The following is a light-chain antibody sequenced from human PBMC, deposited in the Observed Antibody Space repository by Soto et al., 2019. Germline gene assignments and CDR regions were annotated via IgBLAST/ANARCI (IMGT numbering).Light chain of an antibody. CDR2: LNSDGSH. J-gene: IGLJ2*01. CDR3: QTWGSGIVV. Sequence: QPVLTQSPSASASLGASVKLTCTLSSGHSNYAIAWHQQQSEKGPRYLMKLNSDGSHSTGDGIPARYSGSSSGAERYLTISGLQSEDEADYYCQTWGSGIVVFGGGTKVTVL. V-gene: IGLV4-69*01. CDR1: SGHSNYA.